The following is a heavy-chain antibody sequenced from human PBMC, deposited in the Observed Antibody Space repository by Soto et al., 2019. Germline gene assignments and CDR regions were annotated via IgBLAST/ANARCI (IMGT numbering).Heavy chain of an antibody. CDR1: GFTFSSYG. J-gene: IGHJ3*02. CDR3: ARPRGVTFDAFDI. D-gene: IGHD2-21*02. CDR2: IWYDGSNK. V-gene: IGHV3-33*01. Sequence: QVQLVASGGGVVQPGRSLRLSCAASGFTFSSYGMHWVRQAPGKGLEWVAVIWYDGSNKYYADSVKGRFTISRDNSKNTLYLQMNSLRAEDPAVYYCARPRGVTFDAFDIWGQGTMVTVSS.